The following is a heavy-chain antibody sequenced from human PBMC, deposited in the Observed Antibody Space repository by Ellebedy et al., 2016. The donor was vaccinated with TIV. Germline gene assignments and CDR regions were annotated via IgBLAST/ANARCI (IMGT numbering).Heavy chain of an antibody. Sequence: GESLKISXKGSGYSFTSYWIGWVRQMPGKGLEWMGIIYPGDSDTRYSPSFQGQVTISADKSISTAYLQWSSLKASDTAMYYCARYQSGDFGELPQWFDYWGQGTLVTVSS. CDR3: ARYQSGDFGELPQWFDY. CDR2: IYPGDSDT. V-gene: IGHV5-51*01. CDR1: GYSFTSYW. J-gene: IGHJ4*02. D-gene: IGHD3-10*01.